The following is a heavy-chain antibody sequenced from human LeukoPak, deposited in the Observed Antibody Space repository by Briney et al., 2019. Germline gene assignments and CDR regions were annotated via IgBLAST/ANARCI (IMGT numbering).Heavy chain of an antibody. CDR3: ARGHYYGMDV. Sequence: TGGSLRLSCAASGFTFRSYIMNWVRQAPGKGLEWVSSISSSSNYIYYADSVKGRFTISGDNAENLLYLQMNSLRAEDTAVYYCARGHYYGMDVWGKGTTVTISS. J-gene: IGHJ6*04. CDR1: GFTFRSYI. V-gene: IGHV3-21*01. D-gene: IGHD3-10*01. CDR2: ISSSSNYI.